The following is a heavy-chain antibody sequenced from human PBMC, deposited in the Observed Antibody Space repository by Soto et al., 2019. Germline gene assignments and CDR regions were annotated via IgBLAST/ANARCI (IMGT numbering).Heavy chain of an antibody. J-gene: IGHJ4*02. CDR3: VRNVVDSATTSFDY. D-gene: IGHD1-1*01. CDR2: INHSGST. V-gene: IGHV4-34*01. Sequence: SETLSLTCAVYGGSFSGYYWSWIRQPPGKGLEWIGEINHSGSTNYNPSLKSRVTISVDTSRNQFSLNLRSVTAADTAVYYCVRNVVDSATTSFDYWGQGILVTVSS. CDR1: GGSFSGYY.